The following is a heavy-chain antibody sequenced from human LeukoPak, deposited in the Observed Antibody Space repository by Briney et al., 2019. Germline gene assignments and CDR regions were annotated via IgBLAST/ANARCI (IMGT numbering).Heavy chain of an antibody. CDR2: ISAYNGNT. CDR3: AREMHYYDSSGPWRGYYFDY. J-gene: IGHJ4*02. CDR1: GYTFTSYG. D-gene: IGHD3-22*01. V-gene: IGHV1-18*01. Sequence: ASVKVSCKASGYTFTSYGISWVRQAPGQGLEWMGRISAYNGNTNYAQKLQGRATMTTDTSTSTAYMELRSLRSDDTAVYYCAREMHYYDSSGPWRGYYFDYWGQGTLVTVSS.